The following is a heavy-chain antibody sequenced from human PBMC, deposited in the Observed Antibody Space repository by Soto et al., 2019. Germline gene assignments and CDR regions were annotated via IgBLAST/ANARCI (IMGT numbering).Heavy chain of an antibody. CDR3: ARDFGRRGAVETPGWFDP. J-gene: IGHJ5*02. CDR2: INPTDGSV. V-gene: IGHV1-46*02. D-gene: IGHD3-3*01. CDR1: GYTFKSFY. Sequence: VQLVQSGAEVKKPGASVKVSCTASGYTFKSFYMHWVRQAPGQGLEWMGRINPTDGSVSYAQKFQDRVTLTTDRPTSTADMELRSLTGEDTAVYFCARDFGRRGAVETPGWFDPWGQGTLVTVSS.